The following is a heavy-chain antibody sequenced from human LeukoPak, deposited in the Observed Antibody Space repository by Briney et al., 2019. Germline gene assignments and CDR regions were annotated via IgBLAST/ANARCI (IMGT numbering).Heavy chain of an antibody. CDR2: INPNSGGT. CDR1: GYTFTGYY. D-gene: IGHD1-26*01. V-gene: IGHV1-2*02. CDR3: ARVPILVGATWSDY. J-gene: IGHJ4*02. Sequence: GASVKVSCKASGYTFTGYYMHWVRQAPGQGLEWMGWINPNSGGTNYAQKLQGRVTTTTDTSTSTAYMELRSLRSDDTAVYYCARVPILVGATWSDYWGQGTLVTVSS.